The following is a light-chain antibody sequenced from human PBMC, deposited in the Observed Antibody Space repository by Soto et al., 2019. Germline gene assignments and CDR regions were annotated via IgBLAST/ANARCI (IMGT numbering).Light chain of an antibody. CDR2: EVN. CDR3: SSYTSDFRRV. V-gene: IGLV2-14*01. CDR1: SSDVGAYKY. Sequence: QSVLTQPASVSGSPGQSITVSCTGTSSDVGAYKYVSWYQQHPGKAPKLMIYEVNNRPSGVSNRFSGSKSGNTASLTISGLQAEDEADYYSSSYTSDFRRVFGTGTKVTVL. J-gene: IGLJ1*01.